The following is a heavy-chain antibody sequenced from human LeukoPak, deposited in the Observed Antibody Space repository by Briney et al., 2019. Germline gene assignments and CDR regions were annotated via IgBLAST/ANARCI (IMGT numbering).Heavy chain of an antibody. J-gene: IGHJ4*02. Sequence: GGSLRLSCATSGXTFRTTGVHWVRQAPGKGLEWVALMSSDGIKTYYADSVKGRFTVSRDSSKDILYLQMNSLRDDDTAMYYCAKDHAGSGRAFEYWGQGTRVTVSS. D-gene: IGHD3-10*01. CDR3: AKDHAGSGRAFEY. V-gene: IGHV3-30*04. CDR2: MSSDGIKT. CDR1: GXTFRTTG.